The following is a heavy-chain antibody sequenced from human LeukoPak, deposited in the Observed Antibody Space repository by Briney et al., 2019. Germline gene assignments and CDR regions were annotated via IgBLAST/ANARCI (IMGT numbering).Heavy chain of an antibody. CDR2: MNPNSGNT. Sequence: ASVKVSCKASGYTFTSYDINWVRQATGQGLEWMGWMNPNSGNTGYAQKFQGRVTMTRNTSISTAYMELSNLRSEDTAVYYCARGSYDSSGYYYEDNWFGPWGQGTLVTVSS. D-gene: IGHD3-22*01. V-gene: IGHV1-8*01. J-gene: IGHJ5*02. CDR1: GYTFTSYD. CDR3: ARGSYDSSGYYYEDNWFGP.